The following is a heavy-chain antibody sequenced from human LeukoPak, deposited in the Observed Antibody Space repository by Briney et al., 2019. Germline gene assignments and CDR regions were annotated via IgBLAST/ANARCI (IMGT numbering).Heavy chain of an antibody. V-gene: IGHV3-30*03. J-gene: IGHJ4*02. Sequence: PGGSLRLSCAASGFTFSNYGMHWVRQAPGKGLEWVAVSSYDGGTKYYADSVKGRFTISRDNSKDTLYLQMISLRADDTAVYYCARDDYWGQGTLVTVSS. CDR2: SSYDGGTK. CDR3: ARDDY. CDR1: GFTFSNYG.